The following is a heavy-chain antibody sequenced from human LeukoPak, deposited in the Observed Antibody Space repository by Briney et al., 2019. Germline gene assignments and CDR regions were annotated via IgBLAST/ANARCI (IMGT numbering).Heavy chain of an antibody. V-gene: IGHV3-23*01. CDR2: ISGSGNST. Sequence: GGSLRLSCAASGFTFSSYAMTWVRQAPGKGLEWVSAISGSGNSTYYADSVKGQFTIFRDNSKNTLYLQINSLRAEDTAVYYCAKVQTPYCSSTSCYNFDYWGQGTLVTVSS. J-gene: IGHJ4*02. D-gene: IGHD2-2*02. CDR3: AKVQTPYCSSTSCYNFDY. CDR1: GFTFSSYA.